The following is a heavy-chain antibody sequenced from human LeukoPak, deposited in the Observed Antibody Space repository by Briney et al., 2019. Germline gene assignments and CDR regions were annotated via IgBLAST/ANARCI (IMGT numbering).Heavy chain of an antibody. V-gene: IGHV3-23*01. Sequence: PGGSLRLSCAASGFPFSNYWMTWVRQAPGKGLEWVSAISGSGGSTYYADSVKGRFTISRDNSKNTLYLQMNSLRAEDTAVYYCASLVGAQGGYWGQGTLVTVSS. CDR2: ISGSGGST. CDR1: GFPFSNYW. D-gene: IGHD1-26*01. J-gene: IGHJ4*02. CDR3: ASLVGAQGGY.